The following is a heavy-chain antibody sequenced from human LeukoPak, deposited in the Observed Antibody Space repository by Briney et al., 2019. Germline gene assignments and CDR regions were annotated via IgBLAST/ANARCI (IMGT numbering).Heavy chain of an antibody. CDR2: INPNSGGT. Sequence: GASVKVSCKASGYTFTGYYIHWVRQAPGQGLEWKGWINPNSGGTNLLQKFQGRVTMTRDTSISTVYMELSSLRSDDTAVYYCARGSYRDGDFHYYYYVDVWGKGTTVTISS. CDR1: GYTFTGYY. CDR3: ARGSYRDGDFHYYYYVDV. J-gene: IGHJ6*03. D-gene: IGHD4-17*01. V-gene: IGHV1-2*02.